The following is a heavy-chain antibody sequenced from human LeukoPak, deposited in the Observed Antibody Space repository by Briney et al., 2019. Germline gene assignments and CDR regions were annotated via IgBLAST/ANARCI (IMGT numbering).Heavy chain of an antibody. J-gene: IGHJ4*02. CDR2: INAGNGNT. D-gene: IGHD3-10*01. CDR1: GYTFTSYV. CDR3: ARAGQEWFGELGFDS. V-gene: IGHV1-3*03. Sequence: ASVKVSCKASGYTFTSYVMHWVRQAPGQRLEWMGWINAGNGNTKYSQEFQGRVTITRDTSASTAYMELSSLRAEDTAMYYCARAGQEWFGELGFDSWGQGTLVTVST.